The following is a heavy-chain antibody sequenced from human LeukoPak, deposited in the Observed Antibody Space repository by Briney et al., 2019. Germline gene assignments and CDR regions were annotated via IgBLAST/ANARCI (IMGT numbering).Heavy chain of an antibody. CDR2: ISESGSST. CDR3: AKDTGGWSSSCVAFRI. V-gene: IGHV3-23*01. Sequence: PGGSLRLSCAASGFTFSSYWMSWVRQAPGKGLEWVSAISESGSSTYYPDPVKGRFTISRDNSKNTMYLQMNSLRVEDTAVYYCAKDTGGWSSSCVAFRIWGQGTMVTLSS. J-gene: IGHJ3*02. CDR1: GFTFSSYW. D-gene: IGHD6-13*01.